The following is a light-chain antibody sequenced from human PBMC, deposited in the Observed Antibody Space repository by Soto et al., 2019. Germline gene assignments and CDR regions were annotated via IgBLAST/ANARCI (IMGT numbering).Light chain of an antibody. Sequence: IQLTQSPSSLSASVGDRVTITCRAGQGISSSLAWYQQKPGKAPNLLISAASTFQTGDPSRFSGSGSGTDFALTISILQPEDFATYYCQQIDSYPRTFGQGTKVEIK. V-gene: IGKV1-9*01. J-gene: IGKJ1*01. CDR2: AAS. CDR1: QGISSS. CDR3: QQIDSYPRT.